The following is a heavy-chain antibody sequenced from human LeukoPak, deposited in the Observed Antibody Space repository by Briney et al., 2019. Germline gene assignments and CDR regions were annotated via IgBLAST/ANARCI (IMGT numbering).Heavy chain of an antibody. V-gene: IGHV3-23*01. Sequence: GGTLRLSCAASGFTFSSYGMSWVRLAPGEGLEWVSAISDSGGSTYYTDSVKGRFTISRDNSKNTLYLQMNSLRAEDTAVYYCASILLWYVYDYWGQGSLVTVSS. CDR1: GFTFSSYG. J-gene: IGHJ4*02. CDR2: ISDSGGST. CDR3: ASILLWYVYDY. D-gene: IGHD3-10*01.